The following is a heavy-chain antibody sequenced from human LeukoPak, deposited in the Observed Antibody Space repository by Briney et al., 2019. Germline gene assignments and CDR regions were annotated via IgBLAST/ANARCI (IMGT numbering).Heavy chain of an antibody. CDR2: ISPRGGST. CDR1: GYTFINYY. V-gene: IGHV1-46*01. CDR3: AREGVGATKRGAFDY. J-gene: IGHJ4*02. D-gene: IGHD1-26*01. Sequence: ASVKVSCKASGYTFINYYMHWVRQAPGQGLEWLGLISPRGGSTWYAQRFQGRVTMTRDMSTSTDYMELSSLRSEDTAVYYCAREGVGATKRGAFDYWGQGTLVTVSS.